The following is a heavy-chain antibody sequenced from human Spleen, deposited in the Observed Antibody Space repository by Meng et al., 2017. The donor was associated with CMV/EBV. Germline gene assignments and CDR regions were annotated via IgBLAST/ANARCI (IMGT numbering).Heavy chain of an antibody. CDR2: ISTSSAYI. Sequence: GESLKISCAASGFTFSSYTMNWVRQAPGKGLEWVSSISTSSAYIYYADSVKGRFTISRDNAKNSLYLQMNSLRAEDTAVYYCARAGPLTCSTSSCYTYYYYALDVWGQGTTVTVSS. J-gene: IGHJ6*02. CDR3: ARAGPLTCSTSSCYTYYYYALDV. CDR1: GFTFSSYT. V-gene: IGHV3-21*01. D-gene: IGHD2-2*02.